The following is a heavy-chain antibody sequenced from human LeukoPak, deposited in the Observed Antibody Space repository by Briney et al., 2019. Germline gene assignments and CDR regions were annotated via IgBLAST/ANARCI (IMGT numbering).Heavy chain of an antibody. Sequence: PGGSLRLSCAASGFTFTIYWMSWVRQAPGKGLEWVANIKEDGSEKYYVDSAKGRFTISRDNAKNSLYLQMNSLTVEDTAVYYCARGGHYFFDNWGQGTLVTVSS. V-gene: IGHV3-7*01. CDR2: IKEDGSEK. CDR3: ARGGHYFFDN. CDR1: GFTFTIYW. J-gene: IGHJ4*02.